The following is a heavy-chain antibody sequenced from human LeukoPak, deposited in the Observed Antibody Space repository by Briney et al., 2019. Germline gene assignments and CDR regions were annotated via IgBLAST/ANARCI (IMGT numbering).Heavy chain of an antibody. CDR3: ARRGGSGYYSPFDS. CDR1: GGSISSSTHY. J-gene: IGHJ4*02. V-gene: IGHV4-39*01. D-gene: IGHD3-3*01. CDR2: IYYTGST. Sequence: SETLSLTSTVSGGSISSSTHYWGWIRQPPGKGLEWMGSIYYTGSTYYNPSLRSRVTISVDTSKNQFSLKLSSVTAADTAVYYCARRGGSGYYSPFDSWGQGTLVTVSS.